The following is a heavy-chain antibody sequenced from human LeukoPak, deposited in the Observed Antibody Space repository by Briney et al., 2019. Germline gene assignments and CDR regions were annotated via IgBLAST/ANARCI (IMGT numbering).Heavy chain of an antibody. CDR2: IDPSDSYT. CDR1: GYSFTSYW. J-gene: IGHJ4*02. D-gene: IGHD6-13*01. Sequence: GESLKISCKGSGYSFTSYWISWVRQMPGKGLEWMGRIDPSDSYTYYSPSFQGHVTISADKSISTAYLQWSSLKASDTAMYYCATFMGSSSWNYWGQGTLVTVSS. CDR3: ATFMGSSSWNY. V-gene: IGHV5-10-1*01.